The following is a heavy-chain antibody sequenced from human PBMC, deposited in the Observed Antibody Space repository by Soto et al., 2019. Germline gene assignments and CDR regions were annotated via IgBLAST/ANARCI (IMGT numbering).Heavy chain of an antibody. CDR1: RVTFSSYT. Sequence: PAKACSKACRVTFSSYTLSSPRQSPEQGLEWMGRIIPILGIANYAQKFQGRVTITADKSTSTAYMELSSLRSEDTAVFYCSTNYGAGSLAYYYYGMDVWRQGTTVPVSS. J-gene: IGHJ6*02. D-gene: IGHD3-10*01. V-gene: IGHV1-69*02. CDR2: IIPILGIA. CDR3: STNYGAGSLAYYYYGMDV.